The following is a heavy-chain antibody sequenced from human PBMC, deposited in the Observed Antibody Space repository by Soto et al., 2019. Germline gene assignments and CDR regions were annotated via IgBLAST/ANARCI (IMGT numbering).Heavy chain of an antibody. V-gene: IGHV4-59*08. Sequence: SETLSLTCTVSGGSISSYYWSWIRQPPGKGLEWIGYIYYSGSTNYNPSLKSRVTISVDTSKNQFSLKLSSVTAADTAVYYCARHGVAGPWFDPWGQGTLVTVSS. CDR2: IYYSGST. D-gene: IGHD6-19*01. CDR3: ARHGVAGPWFDP. CDR1: GGSISSYY. J-gene: IGHJ5*02.